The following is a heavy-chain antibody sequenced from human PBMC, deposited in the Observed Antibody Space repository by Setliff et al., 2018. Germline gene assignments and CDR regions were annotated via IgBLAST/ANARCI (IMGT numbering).Heavy chain of an antibody. CDR3: ARDPGFRSGTWSLDV. Sequence: SETLSLTCAVYGDSFSDYYWTWIRQSPGKGLEWIGTVSFSGSTFYNPSLESRLTILLDTSKNHFSLTVTPVTAADAAMYFCARDPGFRSGTWSLDVWGQGILVTVSS. V-gene: IGHV4-59*12. CDR2: VSFSGST. CDR1: GDSFSDYY. D-gene: IGHD3-16*02. J-gene: IGHJ4*02.